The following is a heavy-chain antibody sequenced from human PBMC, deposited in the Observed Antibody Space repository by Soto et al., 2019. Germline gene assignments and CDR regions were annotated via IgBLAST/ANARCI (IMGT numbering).Heavy chain of an antibody. CDR3: ARDGYDTSGDSEYFQY. D-gene: IGHD3-22*01. J-gene: IGHJ1*01. Sequence: EVKLVESGGGVVQPGGSLRLSCAASGFTFSTYEMNWVRQAPGKGPEWISYISSNGSSIYYADSVKGRFTISRDNAWNSLHLQMNSLRVEDTAVYYCARDGYDTSGDSEYFQYWGQGTLVTVSS. CDR2: ISSNGSSI. CDR1: GFTFSTYE. V-gene: IGHV3-48*03.